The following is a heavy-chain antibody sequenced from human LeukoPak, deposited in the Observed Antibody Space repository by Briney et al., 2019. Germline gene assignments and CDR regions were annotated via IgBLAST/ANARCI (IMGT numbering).Heavy chain of an antibody. CDR1: GYSISSGYY. CDR3: ARVSRSGSYFGAFEI. CDR2: IYYSGST. Sequence: PSETLSLTCTVSGYSISSGYYWGWIRQPPGKGLEWIGNIYYSGSTYYNPSLTSRVTISVDTSKNQFSLKLSSVTAADTAVYYCARVSRSGSYFGAFEIWGQGTMVTVSS. J-gene: IGHJ3*02. D-gene: IGHD1-26*01. V-gene: IGHV4-38-2*02.